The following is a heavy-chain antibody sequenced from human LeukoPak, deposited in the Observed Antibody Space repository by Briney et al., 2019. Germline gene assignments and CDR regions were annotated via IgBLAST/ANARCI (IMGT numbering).Heavy chain of an antibody. CDR1: GYTFTGYY. D-gene: IGHD3-3*01. J-gene: IGHJ4*02. CDR2: INPNSGGT. V-gene: IGHV1-2*04. CDR3: ARVDYDFWSGQNY. Sequence: ASVKVSCKASGYTFTGYYMHWVRQAPGQGLEWMGWINPNSGGTNYAQKFQGWVTMTRDTSISTAYMELSRLRSDDTAVYYCARVDYDFWSGQNYWGQGTLVTVSS.